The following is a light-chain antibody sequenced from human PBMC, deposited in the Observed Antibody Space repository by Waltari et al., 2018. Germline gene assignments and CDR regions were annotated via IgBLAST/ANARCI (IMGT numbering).Light chain of an antibody. V-gene: IGLV2-23*03. CDR1: SSDVGNNNH. CDR2: EGS. CDR3: LSYAATVSFG. J-gene: IGLJ2*01. Sequence: QPALTQPASVSGSPGQSITISCTGTSSDVGNNNHVCWYQKHPDKVPKLIIYEGSKRPAGVSDRFSGSKSGSPASLTISGLQAEAEADYYCLSYAATVSFGFGGGTKLTVL.